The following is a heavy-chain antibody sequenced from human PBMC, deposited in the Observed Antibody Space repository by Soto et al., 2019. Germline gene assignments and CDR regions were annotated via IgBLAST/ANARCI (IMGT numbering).Heavy chain of an antibody. CDR3: AHPRGGAAAGTKLAYHYYYGMDV. CDR1: GFTFSSYG. CDR2: ISYDGSNK. V-gene: IGHV3-30*03. Sequence: QVQLVESGGGVVQPGRSLRLSCAASGFTFSSYGMHWVRQAPGKGLEWVAVISYDGSNKYYADSVKGRFTISRDNSKNTLYLQMNSLRAEDTAVYYCAHPRGGAAAGTKLAYHYYYGMDVWGQGTTVTVSS. J-gene: IGHJ6*02. D-gene: IGHD6-13*01.